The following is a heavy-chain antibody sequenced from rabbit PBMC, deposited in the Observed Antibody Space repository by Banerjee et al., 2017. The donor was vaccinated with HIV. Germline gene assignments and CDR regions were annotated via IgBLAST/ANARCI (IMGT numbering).Heavy chain of an antibody. CDR3: ARESGYAGAGYPNL. D-gene: IGHD4-2*01. CDR1: GFSFSSSYW. Sequence: QQQLEESGGGLVQPEGSLTLTCTVSGFSFSSSYWICWVRQAPGKGLEWIACIYADSSGSTYYASWAKGRFTISKTSSTTVTLQMTSLTAADTATYFCARESGYAGAGYPNLWGQGTLVTVS. V-gene: IGHV1S45*01. CDR2: IYADSSGST. J-gene: IGHJ4*01.